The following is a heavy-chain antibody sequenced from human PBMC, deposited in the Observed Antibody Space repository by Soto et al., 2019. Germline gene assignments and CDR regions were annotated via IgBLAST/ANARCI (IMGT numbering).Heavy chain of an antibody. CDR2: IYYSGST. CDR1: GGSFSGYY. D-gene: IGHD6-13*01. V-gene: IGHV4-59*01. CDR3: ARQQIY. Sequence: SETLSLTCAVYGGSFSGYYWSWIRQPPGKGLEWIGYIYYSGSTNYNPSLKSRVTISVDTSKNQFSLKLSSVTAADTAVYYCARQQIYWGQGTPVTVSS. J-gene: IGHJ4*02.